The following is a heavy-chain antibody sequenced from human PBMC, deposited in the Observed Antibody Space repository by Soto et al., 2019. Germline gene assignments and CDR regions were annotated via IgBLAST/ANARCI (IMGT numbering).Heavy chain of an antibody. J-gene: IGHJ6*02. Sequence: SETLSLTCAVYGGYFRGYCWSWIRQPPGKGLEWIGEINHSGSTNYNPSLKSRVTISVDTSKNQFSLKLSSVTAADTAVYYCARGGFDCSSTSCYAMKHHYYYGMDVWGQGTTVTVSS. V-gene: IGHV4-34*01. CDR3: ARGGFDCSSTSCYAMKHHYYYGMDV. D-gene: IGHD2-2*01. CDR1: GGYFRGYC. CDR2: INHSGST.